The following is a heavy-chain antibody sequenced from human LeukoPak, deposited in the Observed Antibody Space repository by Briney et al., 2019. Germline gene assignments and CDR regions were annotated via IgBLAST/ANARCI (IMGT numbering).Heavy chain of an antibody. CDR3: ALRSGSYYNTFDY. Sequence: SETLSLTCTVSGGSISSSSYYWGWIRQPPGKGLEWIGSIYYSGSTYYNPSLKSRVTISVDTSKNQFSLKLSSVTAADTAVYYCALRSGSYYNTFDYWGQGTLVTVSS. D-gene: IGHD3-10*01. V-gene: IGHV4-39*01. CDR1: GGSISSSSYY. J-gene: IGHJ4*02. CDR2: IYYSGST.